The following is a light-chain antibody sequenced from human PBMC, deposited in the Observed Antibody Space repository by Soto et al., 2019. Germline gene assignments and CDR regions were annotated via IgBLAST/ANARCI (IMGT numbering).Light chain of an antibody. CDR1: SGHSDYA. V-gene: IGLV4-69*01. Sequence: QSVLTQSPSASASPGASVKLTCTLSSGHSDYAIAWHQQQPEKGPRYLMKVTSDDSHTKGDGIPDRFSGSSSGADRYLTISSLRSDDEADYYCQAWGTGGVFGGGTQLTVL. J-gene: IGLJ3*02. CDR3: QAWGTGGV. CDR2: VTSDDSH.